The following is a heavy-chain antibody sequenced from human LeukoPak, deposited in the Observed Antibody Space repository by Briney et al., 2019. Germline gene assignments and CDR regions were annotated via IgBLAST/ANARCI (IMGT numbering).Heavy chain of an antibody. CDR3: AREEYSSSRAYGCAFDI. CDR2: INPSGGST. J-gene: IGHJ3*02. CDR1: GYTFTSYY. Sequence: ASVKVSCKASGYTFTSYYMHWVRQAPGQGLGWMGIINPSGGSTGYAQKFQGRVTMTRDTSTSTVYMELSSLRSEDTAVYYCAREEYSSSRAYGCAFDIWGQGTMVTVSS. D-gene: IGHD6-6*01. V-gene: IGHV1-46*01.